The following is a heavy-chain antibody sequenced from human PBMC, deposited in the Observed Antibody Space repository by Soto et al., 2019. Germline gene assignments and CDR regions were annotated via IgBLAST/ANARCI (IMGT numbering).Heavy chain of an antibody. CDR3: ARDKTVSSGYYPHPYYYYGMDV. CDR1: GGSISSGGYY. CDR2: IYYSGST. V-gene: IGHV4-31*03. D-gene: IGHD3-22*01. J-gene: IGHJ6*02. Sequence: PSETLSLTCTVSGGSISSGGYYWSWIRQHPGKGLEWIGYIYYSGSTYYNPSLKSRVTISVDTSKNQFSLKLSSVTAADTAVYYCARDKTVSSGYYPHPYYYYGMDVWDQGTTVTISS.